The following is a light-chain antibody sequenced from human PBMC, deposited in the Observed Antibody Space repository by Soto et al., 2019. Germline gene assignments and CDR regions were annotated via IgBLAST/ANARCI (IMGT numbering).Light chain of an antibody. J-gene: IGKJ4*01. CDR3: QQRSNWPPGAT. Sequence: EIVLTQSPATLSLSPGERATLSCRASQSVSSYLAWYQQKPGQAPRLLIYDASNRATGITARFSGSGSGTDFTLTISSLEPEDFAVYYCQQRSNWPPGATFGGGTKVEIK. CDR2: DAS. V-gene: IGKV3-11*01. CDR1: QSVSSY.